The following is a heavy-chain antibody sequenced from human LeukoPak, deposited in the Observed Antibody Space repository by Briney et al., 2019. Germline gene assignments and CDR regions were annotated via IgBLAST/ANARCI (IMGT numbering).Heavy chain of an antibody. CDR1: GFSFSSYG. D-gene: IGHD4-17*01. Sequence: GGSLRLSCAASGFSFSSYGMCWVRQAPGKGLEWVSGIFGRDTTTYYTDSVKGRFIISRENAKNSLFLQMTSLRVGDTAVYYCARRANGDYGRWYYDLWGRGTLVSVSS. CDR3: ARRANGDYGRWYYDL. CDR2: IFGRDTTT. V-gene: IGHV3-23*01. J-gene: IGHJ2*01.